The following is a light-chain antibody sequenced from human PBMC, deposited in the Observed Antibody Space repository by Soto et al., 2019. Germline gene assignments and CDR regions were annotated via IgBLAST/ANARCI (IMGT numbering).Light chain of an antibody. Sequence: QSALTQPASVSGSPGQSITISCTGTSSDVGGYNYVSWYQHHPGKAPKVMIYDVTNRPSGVSDRFSASKSGNTASLTISGLRAEDEADYYCSSYTSSSTLTFGGGTKLTVL. J-gene: IGLJ2*01. V-gene: IGLV2-14*03. CDR3: SSYTSSSTLT. CDR2: DVT. CDR1: SSDVGGYNY.